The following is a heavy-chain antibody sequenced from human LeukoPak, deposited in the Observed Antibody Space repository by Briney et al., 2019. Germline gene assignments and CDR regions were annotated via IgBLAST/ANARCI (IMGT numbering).Heavy chain of an antibody. D-gene: IGHD2-15*01. Sequence: PGGSLRLSCAASGFTFSSYAMHWVRQAPGKGLEWVAVISYDGSNKYYADSVKGRFTISRDNSKNTLYLQMNSLRAEDTAVYYCARERYCSGGSCYSGYFDYWGQGTLVTVSS. CDR2: ISYDGSNK. J-gene: IGHJ4*02. CDR1: GFTFSSYA. V-gene: IGHV3-30-3*01. CDR3: ARERYCSGGSCYSGYFDY.